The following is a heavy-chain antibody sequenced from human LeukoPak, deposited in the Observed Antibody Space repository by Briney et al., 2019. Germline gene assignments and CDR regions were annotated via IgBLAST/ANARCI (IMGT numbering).Heavy chain of an antibody. Sequence: PGGSLRLSCAASGFTFSSYAMHWVRQAPGKGLEWVAVISYDGSNKYYADSVKGRFTISRDNSKNTLYLQMNSLRAEDTAVCYCARETPTYYYDSSGYGGVDYWGQGTLVTVSS. CDR1: GFTFSSYA. J-gene: IGHJ4*02. CDR2: ISYDGSNK. D-gene: IGHD3-22*01. V-gene: IGHV3-30*04. CDR3: ARETPTYYYDSSGYGGVDY.